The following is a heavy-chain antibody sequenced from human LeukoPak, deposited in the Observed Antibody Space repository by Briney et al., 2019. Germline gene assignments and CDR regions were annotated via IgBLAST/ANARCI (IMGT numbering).Heavy chain of an antibody. D-gene: IGHD3-22*01. J-gene: IGHJ4*02. V-gene: IGHV1-69*13. Sequence: SVKVSCKASGGTFSSYAISWVRQAPGQGLGWMGGIIPIFGTANYAQKFQGRVTITADESTSTAYMELSSLRSEDTAVYYCAPMDSSGYSDYWGQGTLVTVSS. CDR2: IIPIFGTA. CDR1: GGTFSSYA. CDR3: APMDSSGYSDY.